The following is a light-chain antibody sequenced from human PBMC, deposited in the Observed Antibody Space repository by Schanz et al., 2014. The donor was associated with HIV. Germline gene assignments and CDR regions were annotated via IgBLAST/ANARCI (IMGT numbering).Light chain of an antibody. Sequence: QSVLTQPPSVSGAPGQRVSISCTGGSSNLGAGFDVYWYQQFPGTAPRLLISTNTDRPSGVPDRFSGSKSGTSASLAIAGLQVEDEAEYFCQSYDSSLGYVFGTGTKLTVL. CDR2: TNT. V-gene: IGLV1-40*01. CDR3: QSYDSSLGYV. J-gene: IGLJ1*01. CDR1: SSNLGAGFD.